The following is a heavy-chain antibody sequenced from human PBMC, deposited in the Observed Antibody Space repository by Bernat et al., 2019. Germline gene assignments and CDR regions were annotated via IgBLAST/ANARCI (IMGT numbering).Heavy chain of an antibody. Sequence: EVQLVESGGGVVRPGGSLRLSCAASGLTFDDYGMSWVRQAPGKGLEWVSGINWNGGSTGYADSVKGRFTISRDNAKNSLYLQMNSLRAEDTALYYCARDLYYYDSSGYYWGYWGQGTLVTVSS. CDR3: ARDLYYYDSSGYYWGY. V-gene: IGHV3-20*04. D-gene: IGHD3-22*01. CDR2: INWNGGST. CDR1: GLTFDDYG. J-gene: IGHJ4*02.